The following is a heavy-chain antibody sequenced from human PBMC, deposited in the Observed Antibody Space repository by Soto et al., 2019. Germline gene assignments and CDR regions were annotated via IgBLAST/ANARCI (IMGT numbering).Heavy chain of an antibody. CDR2: ISWRSSTI. D-gene: IGHD1-26*01. CDR3: ARGTHGAVFAY. J-gene: IGHJ4*02. V-gene: IGHV3-11*01. CDR1: GFTFSDYY. Sequence: QVQLVESGGGLVKPGGSLRLSCAASGFTFSDYYMSWIRQAPGKGLEWVSYISWRSSTIFYEDSVKGRFTISRDNDKSSLKLQMNSLRAEDTAVEYCARGTHGAVFAYWGQGTLVTASS.